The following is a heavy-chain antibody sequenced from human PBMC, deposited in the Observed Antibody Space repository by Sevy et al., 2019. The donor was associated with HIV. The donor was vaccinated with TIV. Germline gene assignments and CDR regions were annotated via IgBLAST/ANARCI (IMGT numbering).Heavy chain of an antibody. V-gene: IGHV3-30*18. CDR1: GFTFRTSG. Sequence: GGSLRLSCVTSGFTFRTSGMHWVRQSPGKGLEWVAVISYDEAHKNYADSVKGRFSISKDNSKNTLYLQTGSLGTEDTAVYYSAKDYSAGITMVRGAYRARGDYFDYWGQGTQVTVSS. CDR3: AKDYSAGITMVRGAYRARGDYFDY. J-gene: IGHJ4*02. D-gene: IGHD3-10*01. CDR2: ISYDEAHK.